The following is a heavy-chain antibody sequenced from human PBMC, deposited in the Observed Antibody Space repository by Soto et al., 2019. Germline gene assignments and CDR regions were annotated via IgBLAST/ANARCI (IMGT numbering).Heavy chain of an antibody. CDR3: ARLVRGYGTFDY. CDR1: GGSISSSSYY. Sequence: SETLSLTCTVSGGSISSSSYYWAWIRQPPGKGLEWIGEIYHSGSTNYNPSLKSRVTISVDKSKNQFSLKLSSVTAADTAVYYCARLVRGYGTFDYWGQGTLVTVSS. D-gene: IGHD5-12*01. CDR2: IYHSGST. V-gene: IGHV4-39*07. J-gene: IGHJ4*02.